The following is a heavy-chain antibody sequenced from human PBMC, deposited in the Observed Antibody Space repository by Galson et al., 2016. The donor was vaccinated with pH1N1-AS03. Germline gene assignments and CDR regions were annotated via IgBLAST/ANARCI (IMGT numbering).Heavy chain of an antibody. Sequence: SVKVSCKASGGTFSTYGISWVRQATGQGLEWMGRIITIFGTTNYAQKFQGRVTITADESTSTAYLDLSSLRSEDTAVYYCARDSRAVTDTFEFWGQGALVTVSS. J-gene: IGHJ4*02. CDR3: ARDSRAVTDTFEF. CDR2: IITIFGTT. D-gene: IGHD4-17*01. V-gene: IGHV1-69*13. CDR1: GGTFSTYG.